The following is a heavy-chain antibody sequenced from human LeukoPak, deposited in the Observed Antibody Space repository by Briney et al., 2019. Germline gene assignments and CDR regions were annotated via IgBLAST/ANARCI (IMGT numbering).Heavy chain of an antibody. Sequence: GGSLRLSCAASAFTFSSYWMHWVRQAPGKGLVWVSRINSDGSSTSYADSVKGRFTISRDNAKNTLYLQMNSLRPEDTALYYCAKDLQHLVRTLSFDYWGQGTLVTVSS. D-gene: IGHD6-13*01. CDR2: INSDGSST. CDR1: AFTFSSYW. CDR3: AKDLQHLVRTLSFDY. V-gene: IGHV3-74*01. J-gene: IGHJ4*02.